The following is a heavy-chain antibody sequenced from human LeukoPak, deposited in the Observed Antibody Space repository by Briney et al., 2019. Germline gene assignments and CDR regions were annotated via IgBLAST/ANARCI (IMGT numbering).Heavy chain of an antibody. CDR1: GGSFSGYY. D-gene: IGHD5-18*01. Sequence: KPSETLSLTCAVYGGSFSGYYWSWIRQPPGKGLEWIGEINHSGSTNYNPSLKSRVTISVDTSKNQFSLKLSSVTAADTAVYYCARGLGTGWIQLWLRAAAFDIWGQGTMVTVSS. V-gene: IGHV4-34*01. CDR2: INHSGST. CDR3: ARGLGTGWIQLWLRAAAFDI. J-gene: IGHJ3*02.